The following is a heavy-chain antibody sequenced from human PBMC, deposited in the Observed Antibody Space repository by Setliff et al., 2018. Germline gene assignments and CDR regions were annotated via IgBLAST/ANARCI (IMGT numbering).Heavy chain of an antibody. CDR2: INGDGSVA. Sequence: GGSRRLPCAASGFALNTYWMHWDRQVPGKRLLWVARINGDGSVANYADAVKGRFTISRDNAKNTLSLQMNTLKAEDTAVYYCTRDIVVFTDIDYYYSGMDVWGQGTAVTVSS. V-gene: IGHV3-74*01. J-gene: IGHJ6*02. CDR3: TRDIVVFTDIDYYYSGMDV. CDR1: GFALNTYW. D-gene: IGHD2-21*01.